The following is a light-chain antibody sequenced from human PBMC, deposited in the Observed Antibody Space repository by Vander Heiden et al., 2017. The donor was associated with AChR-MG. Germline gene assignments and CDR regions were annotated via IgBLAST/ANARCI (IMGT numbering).Light chain of an antibody. V-gene: IGKV3-11*01. CDR3: QQRSNWPIT. Sequence: EIVLTQSPATLSLSPGERATLSCRASQSVSDNLAWYQQRPGQAPRLIIYAASQRATGIPARFSGSGSGTDFTLTISSLKPEDFATYYCQQRSNWPITLGGGTKVEIK. J-gene: IGKJ4*01. CDR2: AAS. CDR1: QSVSDN.